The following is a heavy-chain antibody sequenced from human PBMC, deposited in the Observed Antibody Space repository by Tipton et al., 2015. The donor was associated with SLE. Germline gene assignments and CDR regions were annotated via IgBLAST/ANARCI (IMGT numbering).Heavy chain of an antibody. V-gene: IGHV4-59*12. Sequence: TLSLTCTVSGDSMSGFSWSWVRQPPGKGLEWIGEVFHSGSANFNPSLKSRVTMFVDKSKNQFSLKVESVTAADTAVYFCARSGAVGARHNGLDVWGRGTTVTVSS. CDR2: VFHSGSA. CDR3: ARSGAVGARHNGLDV. CDR1: GDSMSGFS. D-gene: IGHD4/OR15-4a*01. J-gene: IGHJ6*02.